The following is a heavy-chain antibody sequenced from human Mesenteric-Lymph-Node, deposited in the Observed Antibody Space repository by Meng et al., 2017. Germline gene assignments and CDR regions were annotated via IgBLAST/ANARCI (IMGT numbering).Heavy chain of an antibody. CDR1: GFTVSSNY. D-gene: IGHD3-16*01. CDR3: AKDGGVGFTDFDH. V-gene: IGHV3-66*02. Sequence: VRLVGVGGGLVQPGGSLGLSCAASGFTVSSNYMSWVRQAPGKGLEWVSVIYSGGSTYYADSVKGRFTISRDNSKNTLFLEMNSLRPEDTAVYYCAKDGGVGFTDFDHWSQGTLVTVSS. J-gene: IGHJ4*02. CDR2: IYSGGST.